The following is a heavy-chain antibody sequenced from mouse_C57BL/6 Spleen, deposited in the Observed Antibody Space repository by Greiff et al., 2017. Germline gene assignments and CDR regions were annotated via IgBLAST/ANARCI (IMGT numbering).Heavy chain of an antibody. CDR1: GYTFSSYW. V-gene: IGHV1-82*01. CDR2: IYPGDGDT. J-gene: IGHJ3*01. CDR3: ARLSLTLFAY. D-gene: IGHD1-3*01. Sequence: VQLQQSGPELVKPGASVKISCKASGYTFSSYWMHWVKQRPGKGLEWIGRIYPGDGDTNYNGKFKGKATLTVDKSSSTAYMQLSSLTSEDSAVYCWARLSLTLFAYWGQGTLVTVSA.